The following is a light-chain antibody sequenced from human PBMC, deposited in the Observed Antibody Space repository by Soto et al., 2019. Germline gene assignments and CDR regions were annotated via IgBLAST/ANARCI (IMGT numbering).Light chain of an antibody. V-gene: IGKV3-20*01. CDR3: QQYGSSPR. CDR2: GAS. Sequence: EIVLTQSPGTLSLSPGERPTLSCRASQSVSSSQLAWYQQKPGQAARLLIFGASSRAAGIPDRFCGSGSGTDFTLSISRLEPEDCAVYYCQQYGSSPRFGQGTKVDIK. J-gene: IGKJ1*01. CDR1: QSVSSSQ.